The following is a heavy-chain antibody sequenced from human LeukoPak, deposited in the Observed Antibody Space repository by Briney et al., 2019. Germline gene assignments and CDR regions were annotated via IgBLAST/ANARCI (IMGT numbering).Heavy chain of an antibody. J-gene: IGHJ4*02. CDR1: GFTFSTYA. D-gene: IGHD4-17*01. Sequence: GGSLRLSCAASGFTFSTYAMSWVRQAPGKGLEWVSAITSDGGTTYYADSVKGRFTISRDISKSTLYLQMNSLRAEDTAVYHCAQYYGDQSNIWGLGTLVTVSS. CDR2: ITSDGGTT. CDR3: AQYYGDQSNI. V-gene: IGHV3-23*01.